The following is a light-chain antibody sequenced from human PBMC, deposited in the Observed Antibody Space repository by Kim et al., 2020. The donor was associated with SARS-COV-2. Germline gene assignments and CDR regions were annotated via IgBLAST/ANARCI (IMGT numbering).Light chain of an antibody. Sequence: EIVMTQSPATLSVSTGERATLSCRASQSLNNNLAWYQQNPGQAPRLLIYAASTRATGIPARFSGSGSGTEFTLTISSLQSEDFAVYYCQQYNNWPPYTFGQGTKLEI. J-gene: IGKJ2*01. V-gene: IGKV3D-15*01. CDR1: QSLNNN. CDR2: AAS. CDR3: QQYNNWPPYT.